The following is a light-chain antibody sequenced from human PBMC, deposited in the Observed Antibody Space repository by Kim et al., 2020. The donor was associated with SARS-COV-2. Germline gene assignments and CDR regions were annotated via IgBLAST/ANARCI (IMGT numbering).Light chain of an antibody. CDR3: SSYAGSNNVV. Sequence: QSLPLSCPAPSTPVARYSYVSCYQQHPLKAPTLLIYEVRQRPSGVPDPFSGSKSGNTASLTVSGLQAEDEADYYCSSYAGSNNVVFGGGTQLTVL. CDR1: STPVARYSY. CDR2: EVR. V-gene: IGLV2-8*01. J-gene: IGLJ2*01.